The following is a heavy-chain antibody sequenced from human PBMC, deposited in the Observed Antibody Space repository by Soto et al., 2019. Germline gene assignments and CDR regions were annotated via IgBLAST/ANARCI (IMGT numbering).Heavy chain of an antibody. CDR3: AREKYYFRQATSSRFLEGMDV. Sequence: SETLSLTCAVYGGSFSGYYWNWIRQPPGKGLEWIGEINHSGSTNYNPSLKSRVIISVDTSKNQFSLKLSSVTAADTAVYYCAREKYYFRQATSSRFLEGMDVWGKGTTVTVSS. CDR1: GGSFSGYY. CDR2: INHSGST. D-gene: IGHD3-3*01. J-gene: IGHJ6*03. V-gene: IGHV4-34*01.